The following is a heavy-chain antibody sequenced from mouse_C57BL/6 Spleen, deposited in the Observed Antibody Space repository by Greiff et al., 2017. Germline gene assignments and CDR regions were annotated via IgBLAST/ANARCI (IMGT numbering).Heavy chain of an antibody. CDR1: GYTFTSYW. D-gene: IGHD2-4*01. CDR2: IDPSDSYT. CDR3: ARGLRPFAY. V-gene: IGHV1-50*01. J-gene: IGHJ3*01. Sequence: QVQLQQPGAELVKPGASVKLSCKASGYTFTSYWMQWVKQRPGQGLEWIGEIDPSDSYTNYNQKFKGKATLTVDTSSSTAYMQLSILTSEDSAVYYCARGLRPFAYWGQGTLVTVSA.